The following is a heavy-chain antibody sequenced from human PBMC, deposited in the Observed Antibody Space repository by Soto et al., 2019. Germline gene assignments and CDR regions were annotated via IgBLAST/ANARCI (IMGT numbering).Heavy chain of an antibody. V-gene: IGHV4-30-2*01. CDR3: ARTLDYGGSAGTNWFDP. D-gene: IGHD2-15*01. CDR1: GGSISSGAYS. Sequence: QLQLQESGSGLVKPSETLSLTCTVSGGSISSGAYSWSWIRLPPGKRLEWIGCIYHRGTSHYNPSLKSRVTMSVDRSRNQFSLNLRSVTAADTAVYYCARTLDYGGSAGTNWFDPWGQGTLVTVSS. J-gene: IGHJ5*02. CDR2: IYHRGTS.